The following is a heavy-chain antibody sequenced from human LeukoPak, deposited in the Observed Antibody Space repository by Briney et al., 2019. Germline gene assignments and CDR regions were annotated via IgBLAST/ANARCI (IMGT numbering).Heavy chain of an antibody. CDR2: INQDGSEK. V-gene: IGHV3-7*01. CDR3: ARDLSVAVAGRLYYYYGMDV. Sequence: GGSLRFSGAASGFTLSSYWMSWVGQAPGKGLEGGANINQDGSEKYYVDSVKGRFTISRDNAKNSLYLQMNSLRAEDTAVYYCARDLSVAVAGRLYYYYGMDVWGQGTTVTVSS. CDR1: GFTLSSYW. D-gene: IGHD6-19*01. J-gene: IGHJ6*02.